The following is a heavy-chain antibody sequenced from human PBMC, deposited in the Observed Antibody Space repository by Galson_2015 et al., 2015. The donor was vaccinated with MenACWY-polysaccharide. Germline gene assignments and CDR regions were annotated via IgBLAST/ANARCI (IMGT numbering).Heavy chain of an antibody. CDR1: GFTFSSYW. CDR2: TNVDGGAT. V-gene: IGHV3-74*01. CDR3: ARAGAKYCRGGNCFFNWFDP. Sequence: SLRLSCAASGFTFSSYWMHWGRQAPGKGLVWVSRTNVDGGATDYADSVTGRFTISRDNAKNTLYLQMNSLRAEDTAVYYCARAGAKYCRGGNCFFNWFDPWGQGTLVTVSS. J-gene: IGHJ5*02. D-gene: IGHD2-15*01.